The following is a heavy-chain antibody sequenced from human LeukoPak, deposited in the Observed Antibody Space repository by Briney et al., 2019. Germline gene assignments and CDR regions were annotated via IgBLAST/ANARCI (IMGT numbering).Heavy chain of an antibody. V-gene: IGHV3-7*01. Sequence: GGSLRLSCAASGFTFRSYWMSWVRQAPGMGLEWVANVKQDGSEKYYVDSVKGRFTISRDNAKNSLYLQMNSLRAEDTAVYYCARDPPSCSGDNLDYWGQGTLVTVSS. D-gene: IGHD2-15*01. CDR3: ARDPPSCSGDNLDY. CDR1: GFTFRSYW. CDR2: VKQDGSEK. J-gene: IGHJ4*02.